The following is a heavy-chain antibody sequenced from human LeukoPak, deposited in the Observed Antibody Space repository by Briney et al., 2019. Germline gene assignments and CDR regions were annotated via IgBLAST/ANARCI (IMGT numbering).Heavy chain of an antibody. CDR1: GLTFSSYA. V-gene: IGHV3-7*02. CDR2: INHDGGDK. D-gene: IGHD4-17*01. Sequence: GGSLRLSCAATGLTFSSYAMSWVRQAPGKGLEWVANINHDGGDKNYVDSVKGRFTISRDNAKSSLYLQMNSLRVEDTAVYYCAITGGPTVTAFDLWGQGILVTVSS. CDR3: AITGGPTVTAFDL. J-gene: IGHJ4*02.